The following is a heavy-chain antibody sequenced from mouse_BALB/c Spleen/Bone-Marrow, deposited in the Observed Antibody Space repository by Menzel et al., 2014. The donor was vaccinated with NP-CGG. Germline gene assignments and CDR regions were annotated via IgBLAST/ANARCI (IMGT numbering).Heavy chain of an antibody. V-gene: IGHV1-54*03. D-gene: IGHD2-3*01. J-gene: IGHJ4*01. CDR3: ARSIYDGYSEAMDY. Sequence: QVQLQQPGAELVRPGTSVKVSCKASGYAFTNYLIEWVKQRPGQGLEWIGVINPGSGGNNYNEKFKGEATLTADKSSSTAYMQLSSLTSDDSAVYFCARSIYDGYSEAMDYWGQGTSVTVSS. CDR2: INPGSGGN. CDR1: GYAFTNYL.